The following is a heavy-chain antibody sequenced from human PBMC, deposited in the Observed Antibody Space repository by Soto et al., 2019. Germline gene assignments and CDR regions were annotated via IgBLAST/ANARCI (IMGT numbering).Heavy chain of an antibody. CDR3: ARAKQQLVGSDYYYYMDV. Sequence: SETLSLTCTVSGGSISSYYWSWIRQPPGKGLEWIGYIYYSGSTNYNPSLKSRVTISVDTSKNQFSLKLSSVTAADTAVYYCARAKQQLVGSDYYYYMDVWGKGTTVTVSS. D-gene: IGHD6-13*01. CDR2: IYYSGST. J-gene: IGHJ6*03. CDR1: GGSISSYY. V-gene: IGHV4-59*01.